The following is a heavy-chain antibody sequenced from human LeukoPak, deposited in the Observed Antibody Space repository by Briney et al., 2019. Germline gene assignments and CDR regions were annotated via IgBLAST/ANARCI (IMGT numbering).Heavy chain of an antibody. D-gene: IGHD5-12*01. CDR3: ARDAGYSGYDEGYFDY. V-gene: IGHV1-18*04. CDR1: GYTFTSYG. J-gene: IGHJ4*02. CDR2: ISAYNGNT. Sequence: ASVKVSCKASGYTFTSYGISWVRQAPGQGLEWMGWISAYNGNTNYAQKLQGRVTMTTDTSTSTAYMELRSLRSDDRAVYYCARDAGYSGYDEGYFDYWGQGTLVTVSS.